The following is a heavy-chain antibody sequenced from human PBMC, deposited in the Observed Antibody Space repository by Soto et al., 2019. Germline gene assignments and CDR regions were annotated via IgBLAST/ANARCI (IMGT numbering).Heavy chain of an antibody. CDR1: GGSISSGDYY. CDR3: AGRGRVAFYI. Sequence: QVQLQESGPGLVKPSQTLSLTCTVSGGSISSGDYYWSWIRQPPGKGLEWIGYIYYSGSTYYNPSLRCRVTISVDTSSIRFSLKLSSVTAAETAVYYCAGRGRVAFYIWGQGTMVTVSS. CDR2: IYYSGST. V-gene: IGHV4-30-4*01. D-gene: IGHD3-10*01. J-gene: IGHJ3*02.